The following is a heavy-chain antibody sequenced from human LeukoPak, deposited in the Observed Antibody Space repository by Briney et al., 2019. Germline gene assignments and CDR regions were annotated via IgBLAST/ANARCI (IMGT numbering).Heavy chain of an antibody. D-gene: IGHD3-10*01. V-gene: IGHV4-59*01. J-gene: IGHJ5*02. CDR1: GSSISSYY. CDR2: IYYSGST. Sequence: PSETLSLTCTVSGSSISSYYWSWIRQSPGKGLEWIGSIYYSGSTYYNPSLKSRITISVDTSKNQFSLKLSSVTAADTAVYYCAREESMVRGTSWFDPWGQGTLVTVSS. CDR3: AREESMVRGTSWFDP.